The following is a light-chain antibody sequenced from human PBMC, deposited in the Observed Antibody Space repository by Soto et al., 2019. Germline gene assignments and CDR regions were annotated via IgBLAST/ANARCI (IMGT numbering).Light chain of an antibody. V-gene: IGKV3-20*01. J-gene: IGKJ1*01. CDR2: GAS. Sequence: EIVLTQSPGTLSLSPGARAPLSCRASQSVSSSYLAWYQQRPGQAPRLLIYGASTRATGIPARFSGSGSGTDFTLTISRLEPEDFAVFYCHQCDSSPWTFGQGTKVDIK. CDR3: HQCDSSPWT. CDR1: QSVSSSY.